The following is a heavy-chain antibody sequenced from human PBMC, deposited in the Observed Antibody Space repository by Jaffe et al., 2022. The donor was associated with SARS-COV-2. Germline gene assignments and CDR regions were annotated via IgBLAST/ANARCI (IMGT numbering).Heavy chain of an antibody. D-gene: IGHD6-19*01. Sequence: QVQLVQSGAEVKKPGASVKVSCKASGYTFTSYGISWVRQAPGQGLEWMGWISAYNGNTNYAQKLQGRVTMTTDTSTSTAYMELRSLRSDDTAVYYCARGGPGYSSGWYRTHWYFDLWGRGTLVTVSS. CDR2: ISAYNGNT. V-gene: IGHV1-18*01. CDR1: GYTFTSYG. J-gene: IGHJ2*01. CDR3: ARGGPGYSSGWYRTHWYFDL.